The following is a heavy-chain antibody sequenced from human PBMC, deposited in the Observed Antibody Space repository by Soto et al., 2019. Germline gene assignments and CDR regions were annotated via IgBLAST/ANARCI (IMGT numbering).Heavy chain of an antibody. J-gene: IGHJ4*02. CDR1: GGSISSYY. D-gene: IGHD2-2*01. CDR3: ARHEGAGYCSSTSCLNCDY. CDR2: IYYSGST. V-gene: IGHV4-59*08. Sequence: SETLSLTCTVSGGSISSYYWSWIRQPPGKGLEWIGYIYYSGSTNYNPSLKSRVTISVDTSKNQFSLKLSSVTAADTAVYYCARHEGAGYCSSTSCLNCDYWGQGTLVTVSS.